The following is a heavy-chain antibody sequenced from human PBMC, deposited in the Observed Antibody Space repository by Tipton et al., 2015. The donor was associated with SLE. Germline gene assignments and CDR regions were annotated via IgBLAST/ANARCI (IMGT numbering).Heavy chain of an antibody. V-gene: IGHV4-34*01. J-gene: IGHJ3*01. CDR1: GGSFSGNY. CDR2: INHSGST. D-gene: IGHD2-2*01. CDR3: ARQDLLSGAFDV. Sequence: TLSLTCAVYGGSFSGNYWIWIRQSPGKGLEWIGEINHSGSTNYNPSLKSRVTISVDTSKNQFSLRLTSVTAADTAVFYGARQDLLSGAFDVWGQGTMVTVSS.